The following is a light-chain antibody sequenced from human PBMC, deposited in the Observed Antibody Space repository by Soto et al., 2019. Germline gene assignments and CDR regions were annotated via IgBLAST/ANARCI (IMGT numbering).Light chain of an antibody. CDR1: QNINNF. CDR3: QQFHSFPIT. Sequence: IQMTQSPSSLSASVGDRVTITCQAGQNINNFLNWYQQKPGKAPKLLIYGASRLESGVPSRFSGSGSGTDFTLTINSLQPEDYATYYCQQFHSFPITFGQGTRLEIK. J-gene: IGKJ5*01. CDR2: GAS. V-gene: IGKV1-13*02.